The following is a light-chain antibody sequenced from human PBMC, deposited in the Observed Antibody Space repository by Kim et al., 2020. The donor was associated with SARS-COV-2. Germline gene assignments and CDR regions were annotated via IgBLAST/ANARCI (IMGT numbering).Light chain of an antibody. CDR1: QSISSW. Sequence: ASVGDRVTITCRASQSISSWLAWYQQKPGKAPKLLIYKASSLESGVPSRFSGSGSGTEFTLTISSLQPDDFATYYCQQYNSYSCTFGQGTKVDIK. J-gene: IGKJ1*01. CDR3: QQYNSYSCT. CDR2: KAS. V-gene: IGKV1-5*03.